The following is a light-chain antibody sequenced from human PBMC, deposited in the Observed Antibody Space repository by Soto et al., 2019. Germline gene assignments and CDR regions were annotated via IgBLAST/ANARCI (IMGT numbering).Light chain of an antibody. Sequence: QSVLTQPPSASGAPGQRVTISCSGSRSNIGSQVVQWFQHLPGTAPKLLMQNNNERPSGGPDRFSGSKSGTSASLAITGLQSEDEGDHYCATWYDSLDGPVFGGGTKLTVL. J-gene: IGLJ2*01. V-gene: IGLV1-44*01. CDR2: NNN. CDR3: ATWYDSLDGPV. CDR1: RSNIGSQV.